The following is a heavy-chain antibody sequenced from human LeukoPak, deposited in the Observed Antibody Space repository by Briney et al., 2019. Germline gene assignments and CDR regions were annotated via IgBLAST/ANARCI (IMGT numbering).Heavy chain of an antibody. J-gene: IGHJ4*02. CDR2: INADGDKP. Sequence: GASVQVSCKASGYTFTDYYMHWVRQAPGQGLEWMGVINADGDKPTYAEKFRGRLTLTTDTSTTSVYMELSSLRSDDTATYYCARDGRFEYSHLYYFDYWGQGTLVTVSS. V-gene: IGHV1-46*01. CDR1: GYTFTDYY. CDR3: ARDGRFEYSHLYYFDY. D-gene: IGHD6-6*01.